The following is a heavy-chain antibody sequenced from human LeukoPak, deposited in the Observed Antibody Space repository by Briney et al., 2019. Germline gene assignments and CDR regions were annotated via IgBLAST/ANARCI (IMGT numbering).Heavy chain of an antibody. V-gene: IGHV1-2*02. CDR3: ARDLESLAVVGNWFDP. Sequence: GASVKVSCKASGYTFTGYYMHWVRQAPGQGLEWMGWINPNSGGTNYAQKLQGRVTMTTDTSTNTAYMELRSLRSDDTAVYYCARDLESLAVVGNWFDPWGQGTLVTVSS. CDR1: GYTFTGYY. J-gene: IGHJ5*02. CDR2: INPNSGGT. D-gene: IGHD6-19*01.